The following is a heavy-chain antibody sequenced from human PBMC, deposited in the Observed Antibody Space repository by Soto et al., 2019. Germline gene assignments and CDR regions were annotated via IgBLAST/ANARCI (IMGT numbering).Heavy chain of an antibody. Sequence: QVQLQQWGAGLLKPSETLSLTCAVYGGSFSGYYWSWIRQPAGKGLEYIGRIYASGSTNYNPSLKSRVTMSVDTSKNQFSLRLSSVTAADTAVYYCARDSRCRSSNCNGLDVWGQGTTVTVSS. D-gene: IGHD1-1*01. V-gene: IGHV4-59*10. CDR1: GGSFSGYY. CDR2: IYASGST. CDR3: ARDSRCRSSNCNGLDV. J-gene: IGHJ6*02.